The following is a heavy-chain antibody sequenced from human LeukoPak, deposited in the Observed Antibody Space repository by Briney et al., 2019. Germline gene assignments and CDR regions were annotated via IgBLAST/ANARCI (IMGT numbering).Heavy chain of an antibody. CDR1: GFTFRVYS. CDR3: ARDYKYAFDN. D-gene: IGHD5-24*01. Sequence: GGSLRLSCAASGFTFRVYSMNWVRQAPGKGLEGVSYIGIDSGNTNYADSVKGRFTISGDKAKNSLYLQINSLRVEDTAVYYCARDYKYAFDNWGQGTLVTVSS. CDR2: IGIDSGNT. J-gene: IGHJ4*02. V-gene: IGHV3-48*01.